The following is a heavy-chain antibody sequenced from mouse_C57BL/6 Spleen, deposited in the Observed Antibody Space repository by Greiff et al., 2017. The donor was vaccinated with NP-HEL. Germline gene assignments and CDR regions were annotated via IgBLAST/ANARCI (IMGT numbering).Heavy chain of an antibody. V-gene: IGHV5-12*01. CDR3: ARHDYGFDY. CDR1: GFTFSDYY. D-gene: IGHD1-1*01. Sequence: EVQLKESGGGLVQPGGSLKLSCAASGFTFSDYYMYWVRQTPERRLEWVAYISNGGGSTYYPDTVKGRFTISRDNAKKTLYLQMSRLKSEDTAMYYCARHDYGFDYWGQGTTLTVSS. CDR2: ISNGGGST. J-gene: IGHJ2*01.